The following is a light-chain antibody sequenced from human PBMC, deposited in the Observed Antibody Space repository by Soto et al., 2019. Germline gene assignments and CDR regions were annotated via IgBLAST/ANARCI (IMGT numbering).Light chain of an antibody. J-gene: IGLJ2*01. CDR2: VVN. CDR3: SSYAGSNNLV. Sequence: QSVLTQPPSASGSPGQSVTISCTGTSSDVGGYNYVSWYQQHPGKAPKLMIYVVNKRPSGVPDRFSGSKSGNTASLTVSGLQDEDEADYYCSSYAGSNNLVFGGGTKLTVL. CDR1: SSDVGGYNY. V-gene: IGLV2-8*01.